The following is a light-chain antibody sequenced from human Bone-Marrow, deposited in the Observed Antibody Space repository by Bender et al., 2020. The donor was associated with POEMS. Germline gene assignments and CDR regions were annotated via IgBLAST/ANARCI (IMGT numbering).Light chain of an antibody. CDR1: SLNSYS. V-gene: IGLV3-19*01. J-gene: IGLJ2*01. Sequence: SSELTQDPPVSVALGQTVRITCQGDSLNSYSPSWYQQKAGQAPVLVMYEKNKRPSGIPDRFSGSGSGDTASLTITGAQAEDEADYYCNSRDSSAYYLRVFGGGTKLTVL. CDR3: NSRDSSAYYLRV. CDR2: EKN.